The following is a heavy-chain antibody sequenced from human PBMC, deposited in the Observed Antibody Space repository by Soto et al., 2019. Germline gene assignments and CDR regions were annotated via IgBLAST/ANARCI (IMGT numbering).Heavy chain of an antibody. Sequence: QVQLVESGGGVVQPGRSLRLSCAASGFTFSSYAMHWVRQAPGKGLEWVAVISYDGSNKYYADSVKGRFTISRDNSKNTLYLQMNSLRAEDTAVYYCARVIAARPYYYYGMDVWGQGTTVTVSS. CDR2: ISYDGSNK. V-gene: IGHV3-30-3*01. D-gene: IGHD6-6*01. J-gene: IGHJ6*02. CDR1: GFTFSSYA. CDR3: ARVIAARPYYYYGMDV.